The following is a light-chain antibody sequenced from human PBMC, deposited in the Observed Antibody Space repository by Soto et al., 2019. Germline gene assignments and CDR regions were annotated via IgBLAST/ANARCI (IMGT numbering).Light chain of an antibody. J-gene: IGKJ4*01. CDR2: DAS. CDR3: QTRSNWFSLT. CDR1: QSVSSY. V-gene: IGKV3-11*01. Sequence: EIVLTQSPATLSLSPGERATLSCRASQSVSSYLAWYQQKPGQAPRLLIYDASNRATGIPARFSGSGSGTDFTITISSLEPEDFAVYYCQTRSNWFSLTFGGGTKVEIK.